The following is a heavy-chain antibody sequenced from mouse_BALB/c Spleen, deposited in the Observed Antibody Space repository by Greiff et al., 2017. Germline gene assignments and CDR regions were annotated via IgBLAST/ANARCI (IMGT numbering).Heavy chain of an antibody. D-gene: IGHD2-4*01. CDR2: INPNNGGT. CDR3: ATMITTYYAMDY. J-gene: IGHJ4*01. Sequence: DVHLVESGPELVKPGASVKISCKTSGYTFTEYTMHWVKQSHGKSLEWIGGINPNNGGTSYNQKFKGKATLTVDKSSSTAYMELRSLTSEDSAVYYCATMITTYYAMDYWGQGTSVTVSS. V-gene: IGHV1-18*01. CDR1: GYTFTEYT.